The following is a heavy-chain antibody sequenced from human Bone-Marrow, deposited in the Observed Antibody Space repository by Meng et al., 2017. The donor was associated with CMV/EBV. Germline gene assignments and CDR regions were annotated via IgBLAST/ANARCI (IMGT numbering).Heavy chain of an antibody. CDR1: GFTVSSNY. V-gene: IGHV3-53*01. J-gene: IGHJ4*02. D-gene: IGHD3-22*01. CDR2: IYSGGST. Sequence: GESLKISCAASGFTVSSNYMSGVRQAPGKGLEWVSVIYSGGSTYYADSVKGRFTISRDNSKNTLYLQMNSLRAEDTAVYYCARDPDSTPPVDDWGQGTLVTVSS. CDR3: ARDPDSTPPVDD.